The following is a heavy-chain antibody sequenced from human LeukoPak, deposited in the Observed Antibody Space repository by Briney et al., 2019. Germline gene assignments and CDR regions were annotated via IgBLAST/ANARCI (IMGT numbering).Heavy chain of an antibody. D-gene: IGHD6-19*01. V-gene: IGHV1-2*02. Sequence: EASVRVSCKASGYXFTGYFFHWVRQAPGQGPEWMGWINPDTGDTDSAQKFQGRVTLTRDTSIGTAYMELSSLESDDTAVYYCARLTAVAHRGFDCWGQGSLVSVSS. J-gene: IGHJ4*02. CDR2: INPDTGDT. CDR1: GYXFTGYF. CDR3: ARLTAVAHRGFDC.